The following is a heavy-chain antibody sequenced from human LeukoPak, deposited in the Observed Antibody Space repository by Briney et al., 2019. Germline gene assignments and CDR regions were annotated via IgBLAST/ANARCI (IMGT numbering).Heavy chain of an antibody. CDR2: ISASGGSR. CDR1: GFTFSLYV. J-gene: IGHJ4*02. D-gene: IGHD4-17*01. Sequence: GGSLRLSCAASGFTFSLYVMSWVRQAPGKGLEWVSGISASGGSRYHADSVKGRFTISRDNSRNTVFLQVSSLRGDDTAVYYCAQDRGATVTTFAHWGLGTLVTVSS. CDR3: AQDRGATVTTFAH. V-gene: IGHV3-23*01.